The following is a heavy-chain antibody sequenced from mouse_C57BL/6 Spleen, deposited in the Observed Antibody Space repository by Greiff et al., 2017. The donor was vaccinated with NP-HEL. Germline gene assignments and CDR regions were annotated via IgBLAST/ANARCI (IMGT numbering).Heavy chain of an antibody. V-gene: IGHV1-55*01. CDR3: ARSNSNYDYYAMDY. CDR2: IYPGSGST. D-gene: IGHD2-5*01. Sequence: QVQLQQPGAELVKPGASVKMSCKASGYTFTSYWITWVKQRPGQGLEWIGDIYPGSGSTNYNEKFKSKATLTVDTASSTAYMQLSSRTSEDSAVYYCARSNSNYDYYAMDYWGQGTSVTVSS. CDR1: GYTFTSYW. J-gene: IGHJ4*01.